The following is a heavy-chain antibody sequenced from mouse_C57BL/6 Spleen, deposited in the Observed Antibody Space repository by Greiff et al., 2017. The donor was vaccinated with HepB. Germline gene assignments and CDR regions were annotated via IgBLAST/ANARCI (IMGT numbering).Heavy chain of an antibody. J-gene: IGHJ1*03. CDR1: GYTFTDYN. Sequence: VQLQHSGPELVKPGASVKIPCKASGYTFTDYNMDWVKQSHGKSLEWIGDINPNNGGTIYNQKFKGKATLTVDKSSSTAYMELRSLTSEDTAVYYCARGSGSSYGWYFDVWGTGTTVTVSS. CDR3: ARGSGSSYGWYFDV. V-gene: IGHV1-18*01. CDR2: INPNNGGT. D-gene: IGHD1-1*01.